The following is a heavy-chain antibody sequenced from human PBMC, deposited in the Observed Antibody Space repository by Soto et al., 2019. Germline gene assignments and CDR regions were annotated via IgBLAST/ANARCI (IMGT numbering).Heavy chain of an antibody. CDR2: IVVGSGNT. J-gene: IGHJ3*01. CDR1: GFAFTRSA. D-gene: IGHD4-17*01. Sequence: GASVKVSCKASGFAFTRSAVQWVRQARGQRPEWIGWIVVGSGNTNYAQKFQERVTITRDMSTSTAYMELSSLRSEDTAVYYCAAFATTGDAFDVWGQGTMVTVSS. V-gene: IGHV1-58*01. CDR3: AAFATTGDAFDV.